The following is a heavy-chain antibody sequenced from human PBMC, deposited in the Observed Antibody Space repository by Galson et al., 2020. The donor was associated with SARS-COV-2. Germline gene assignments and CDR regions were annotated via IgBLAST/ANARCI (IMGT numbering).Heavy chain of an antibody. Sequence: GGSLRLSCAASGFTFSSYGMHWVRQAPGKGLEWVAVIWYDGSNKYYADSVKGRFTISRDNSKNTLYLQMNSLRAEDTAVYYCARDATVLLWFGVYDYWGQGTLVTVSS. V-gene: IGHV3-33*01. CDR3: ARDATVLLWFGVYDY. CDR2: IWYDGSNK. CDR1: GFTFSSYG. D-gene: IGHD3-10*01. J-gene: IGHJ4*02.